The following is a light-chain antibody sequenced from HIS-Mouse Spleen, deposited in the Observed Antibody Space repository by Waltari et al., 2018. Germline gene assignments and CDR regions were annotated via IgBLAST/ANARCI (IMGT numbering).Light chain of an antibody. Sequence: QSVLTKPASASVTPGPRVTISCSGSRSNIGSNYEYWYQQLPGTAPKLLSYRNNQRPSGVPYRFAGAKAGTSASLAIRGLRSEDEGDYYCAAWDDSLSGPVFGGGNKLTVL. CDR3: AAWDDSLSGPV. J-gene: IGLJ3*02. CDR1: RSNIGSNY. CDR2: RNN. V-gene: IGLV1-47*01.